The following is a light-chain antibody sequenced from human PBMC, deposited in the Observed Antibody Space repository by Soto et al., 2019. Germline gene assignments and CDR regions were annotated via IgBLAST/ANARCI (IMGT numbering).Light chain of an antibody. J-gene: IGKJ1*01. V-gene: IGKV3-20*01. CDR2: GAS. CDR1: QSVSSSY. CDR3: PQYGSSPQT. Sequence: EIVLTQSPGTLSLSPGERATLSCRASQSVSSSYLAWYQQKPGQAPRLLIYGASSRATGIPDRFSGSGSGTDFTLTISRLEPEDFAVYDCPQYGSSPQTFGQGTKVDIK.